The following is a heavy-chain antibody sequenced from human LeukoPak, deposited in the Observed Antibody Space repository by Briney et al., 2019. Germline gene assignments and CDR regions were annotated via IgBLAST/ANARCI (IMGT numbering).Heavy chain of an antibody. V-gene: IGHV4-59*12. CDR1: GGSISSYY. J-gene: IGHJ4*02. Sequence: SETLSLTCTVSGGSISSYYWSWIRQPPGKGLEWIGYIYYSGSTNYNPSLKSRVTISVDTSKNQFSLKLSSVTAADTAVYYCAKSGSYHPNFDYWGQGTLVTVSS. CDR3: AKSGSYHPNFDY. CDR2: IYYSGST. D-gene: IGHD1-26*01.